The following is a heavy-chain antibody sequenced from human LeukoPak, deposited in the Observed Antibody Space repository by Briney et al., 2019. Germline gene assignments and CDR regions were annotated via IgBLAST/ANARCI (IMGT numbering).Heavy chain of an antibody. J-gene: IGHJ3*02. D-gene: IGHD3-22*01. CDR1: GFTFDDYA. CDR2: ISWNSGSI. CDR3: AKAEWADSSGYYYKPAAFDI. V-gene: IGHV3-9*03. Sequence: GGSLRLSCAASGFTFDDYAMHWVRQAPGKGLEWVSGISWNSGSIGYADSVKGRFTISRDNAKNSLYLQMNSLRAEDMALYYCAKAEWADSSGYYYKPAAFDIWGQGTMVTVSS.